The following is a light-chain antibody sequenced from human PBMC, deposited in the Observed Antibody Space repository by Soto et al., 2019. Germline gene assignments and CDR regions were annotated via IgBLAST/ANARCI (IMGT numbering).Light chain of an antibody. CDR1: QSVSSNH. Sequence: EIVLTQSPGSRSWSPGERATLSCRASQSVSSNHLAWYQQKAGQAPRLLIYAASRRATGIPDRFSGSGSGTDFTLTISDVQLEDFALYYCHQRQSWPRTFGQGTKVDIK. V-gene: IGKV3D-20*02. CDR2: AAS. J-gene: IGKJ1*01. CDR3: HQRQSWPRT.